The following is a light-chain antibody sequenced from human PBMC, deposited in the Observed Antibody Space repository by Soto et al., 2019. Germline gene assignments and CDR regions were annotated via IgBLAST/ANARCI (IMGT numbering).Light chain of an antibody. CDR3: SSYTTISTHI. CDR2: DVT. CDR1: SSDVGGYNY. Sequence: QSALTQPASVSGSPGQSITISCTGTSSDVGGYNYVSWYQQHPGKAPKLMIYDVTNRPSGVSNRFSGSKSGNTASLTISGLQAEDEADYYCSSYTTISTHIFGTGTKLTV. V-gene: IGLV2-14*01. J-gene: IGLJ1*01.